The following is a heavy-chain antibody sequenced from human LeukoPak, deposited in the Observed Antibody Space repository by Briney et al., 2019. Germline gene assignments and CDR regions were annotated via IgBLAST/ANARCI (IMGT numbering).Heavy chain of an antibody. CDR2: INERGTDS. CDR1: GFTFSGHW. J-gene: IGHJ4*02. D-gene: IGHD7-27*01. V-gene: IGHV3-74*03. Sequence: GGSLRLSCTASGFTFSGHWIHWVRQPPGMGLVWVSRINERGTDSMYAESVKGRFTISRDNAKNSLYLQMNSLRAEDTALYYCAKDVSASGDLPLGYWGQGTLVTVSS. CDR3: AKDVSASGDLPLGY.